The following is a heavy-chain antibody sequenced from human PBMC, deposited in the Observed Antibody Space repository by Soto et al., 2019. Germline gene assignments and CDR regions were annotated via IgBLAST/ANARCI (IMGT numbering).Heavy chain of an antibody. CDR2: INHSGST. CDR1: GGSFSDYY. CDR3: AKTRFGELLPKWFDP. V-gene: IGHV4-34*01. Sequence: SETLSLTCAVFGGSFSDYYWSWIRQSPGKGLEWIGEINHSGSTNYNPSLKSRVTISIDTSKNQFSLKLSSVTDADTAIYYCAKTRFGELLPKWFDPWGKGTLVTVS. J-gene: IGHJ5*02. D-gene: IGHD3-10*01.